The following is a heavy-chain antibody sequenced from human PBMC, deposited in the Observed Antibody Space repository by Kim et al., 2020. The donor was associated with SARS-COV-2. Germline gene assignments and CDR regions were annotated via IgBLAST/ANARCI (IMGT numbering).Heavy chain of an antibody. CDR2: IYYSGST. CDR3: ARGGVAYYYGSGSYYNFDY. J-gene: IGHJ4*02. CDR1: GGSISSYY. Sequence: SETLSLTCTVSGGSISSYYWSWIRQPPGKGLEWIGYIYYSGSTNYNPSLKSRVTISVDTSKNQFSLKLSSVTAADTAVYYCARGGVAYYYGSGSYYNFDYWGQGTLVTVSS. V-gene: IGHV4-59*01. D-gene: IGHD3-10*01.